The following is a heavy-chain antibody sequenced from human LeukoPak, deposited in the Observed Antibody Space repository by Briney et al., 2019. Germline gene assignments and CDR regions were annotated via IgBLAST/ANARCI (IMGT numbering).Heavy chain of an antibody. CDR1: GFTFSSYE. Sequence: GGSLRLSCAASGFTFSSYEMNWVRQAPGKGLEWVSYISSSGNTIYYADSVKGRFTISRDNAKNSLYLQMNSLRAEDTAVYYCAVTYSSSWYPNDYWGQGTLVTVSS. CDR3: AVTYSSSWYPNDY. J-gene: IGHJ4*02. V-gene: IGHV3-48*03. CDR2: ISSSGNTI. D-gene: IGHD6-13*01.